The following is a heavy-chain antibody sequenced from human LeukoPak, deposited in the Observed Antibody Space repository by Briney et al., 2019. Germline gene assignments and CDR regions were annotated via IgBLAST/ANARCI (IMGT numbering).Heavy chain of an antibody. J-gene: IGHJ4*02. CDR1: GGSISSCGYY. D-gene: IGHD3-3*01. Sequence: PSETLSLTCTVSGGSISSCGYYWSWIRQHPGKGLEWVGYIYYSGSTYYNPSLKSRVTISVDTSKNQFSLKLSSVTAADTAVYYCARVSIEWSVLYFDYWGQGTLVTVSS. CDR2: IYYSGST. V-gene: IGHV4-31*03. CDR3: ARVSIEWSVLYFDY.